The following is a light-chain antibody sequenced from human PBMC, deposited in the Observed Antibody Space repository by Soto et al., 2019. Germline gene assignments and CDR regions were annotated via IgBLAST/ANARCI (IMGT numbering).Light chain of an antibody. V-gene: IGKV3-20*01. Sequence: EIVLTQSPGTLSLSPGEKATLSCKASQTVISKFLAWYQQKPGQPPRLLILGASTRATGVADRFSGGGSGTDFTLTISRLEPEDFAVYYCQQYGDSVLTFVGGTRVEIK. CDR2: GAS. CDR3: QQYGDSVLT. J-gene: IGKJ4*01. CDR1: QTVISKF.